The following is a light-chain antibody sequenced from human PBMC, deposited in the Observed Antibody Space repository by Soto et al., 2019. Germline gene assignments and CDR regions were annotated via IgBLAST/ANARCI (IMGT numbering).Light chain of an antibody. CDR1: QSLVHSDGNTY. CDR3: PKLPRFTWN. Sequence: LFVTQTTLSSAVARGQPASISCMGSQSLVHSDGNTYLSWLQHRTGQPPRLIIYKISNRLPGVPHRFSASGARTDFTMKISRVAAEDVGVYYCPKLPRFTWNFGQRKKLDIK. CDR2: KIS. J-gene: IGKJ1*01. V-gene: IGKV2-24*01.